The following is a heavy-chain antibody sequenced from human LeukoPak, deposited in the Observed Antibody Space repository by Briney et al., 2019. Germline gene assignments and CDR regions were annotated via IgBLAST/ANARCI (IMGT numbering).Heavy chain of an antibody. Sequence: PSETLSLTCTVSGGSISSGSYYWSWIRQPAGKGLERIGRIYTSGSTNYNPSLKSRVTISIDTSKNQFSLKLSSVTAADTAVYYCARNCSSTSCYSSDAFDIWGQGTIVTVSS. J-gene: IGHJ3*02. CDR2: IYTSGST. D-gene: IGHD2-2*01. CDR3: ARNCSSTSCYSSDAFDI. V-gene: IGHV4-61*02. CDR1: GGSISSGSYY.